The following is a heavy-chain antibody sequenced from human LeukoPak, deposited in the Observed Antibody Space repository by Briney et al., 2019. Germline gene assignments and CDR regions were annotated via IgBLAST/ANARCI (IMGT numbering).Heavy chain of an antibody. Sequence: SVKLSCKASGGTFSSYTISWVRQAPGQGLEWMGRIIPILGIANYAQKFKGRVTITADKSTSTAYMELSSLRSEDTAVYYCARENGGSYPGAFDIWGQGTMVTVSS. J-gene: IGHJ3*02. D-gene: IGHD2-15*01. CDR2: IIPILGIA. CDR3: ARENGGSYPGAFDI. V-gene: IGHV1-69*04. CDR1: GGTFSSYT.